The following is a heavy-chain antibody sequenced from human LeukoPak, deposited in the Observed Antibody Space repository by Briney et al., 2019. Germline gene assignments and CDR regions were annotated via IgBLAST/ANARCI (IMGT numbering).Heavy chain of an antibody. J-gene: IGHJ4*02. V-gene: IGHV3-74*01. CDR2: ITSDGSTT. CDR1: GSYW. Sequence: GGSLRLSCAASGSYWMHWVRQAPGKGPVWVSRITSDGSTTIYADSVKGRSTISRDNAKNTLYLQMNSLRAEDTAVYYCVSFYETYWGRGTLVTVSS. CDR3: VSFYETY. D-gene: IGHD2/OR15-2a*01.